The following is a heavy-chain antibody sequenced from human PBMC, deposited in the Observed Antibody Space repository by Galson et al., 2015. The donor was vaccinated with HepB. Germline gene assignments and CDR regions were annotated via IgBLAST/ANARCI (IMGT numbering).Heavy chain of an antibody. CDR2: INHSGST. CDR3: ARVQGRHYYYGTDV. V-gene: IGHV4-34*01. CDR1: GGSFSGYY. J-gene: IGHJ6*02. Sequence: ETLSLTCAVYGGSFSGYYWSWIRQPPGKGLEWIGEINHSGSTNYNPSLKSRVTISVDTSKNQFSLKLSSVTAADTAVYYCARVQGRHYYYGTDVWGQGTTVTVSS. D-gene: IGHD3-10*01.